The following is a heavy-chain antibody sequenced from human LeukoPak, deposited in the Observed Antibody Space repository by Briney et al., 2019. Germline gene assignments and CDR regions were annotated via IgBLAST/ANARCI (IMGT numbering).Heavy chain of an antibody. D-gene: IGHD4-23*01. V-gene: IGHV4-61*02. CDR3: ARDPPQTTMVTGDAFDI. CDR1: GGSISSGSYY. CDR2: IYTSGST. Sequence: SETLSLTCTVSGGSISSGSYYWSWIRQPAGKGLEWIGRIYTSGSTNYNPSLKSRVTISVDTSKNQFSLKLSSVTAADTAVYYCARDPPQTTMVTGDAFDIWGQGTMVTVSS. J-gene: IGHJ3*02.